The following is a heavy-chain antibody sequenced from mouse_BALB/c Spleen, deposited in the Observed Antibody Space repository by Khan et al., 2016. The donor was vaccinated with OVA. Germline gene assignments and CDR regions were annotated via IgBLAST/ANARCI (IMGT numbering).Heavy chain of an antibody. V-gene: IGHV1S41*01. CDR3: ARENYYGSSRYAMDY. CDR1: GYTFTSYW. J-gene: IGHJ4*01. Sequence: DLVKPGASVKLSCKASGYTFTSYWINWIKQRPGQGLEWIGRIAPGSGSTYYNEMFKGKATLTVDTSSRTAYIQLSSRSSEDSAVYFCARENYYGSSRYAMDYWGQGTSVTVSS. D-gene: IGHD1-1*01. CDR2: IAPGSGST.